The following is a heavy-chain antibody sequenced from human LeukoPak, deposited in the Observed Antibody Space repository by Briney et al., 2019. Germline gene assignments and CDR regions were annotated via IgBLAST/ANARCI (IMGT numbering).Heavy chain of an antibody. V-gene: IGHV3-74*01. Sequence: GGSLRLSCAASGFTFSSYWMHWVRQAPGKGLVWVSHIKTDGSSTNYAESVKGRFTISRDNAKNTVYLQMNSLRAEDTAVYYCARERGGYSYGYDYYYYMDVWGKGTTVTISS. CDR3: ARERGGYSYGYDYYYYMDV. CDR2: IKTDGSST. CDR1: GFTFSSYW. J-gene: IGHJ6*03. D-gene: IGHD5-18*01.